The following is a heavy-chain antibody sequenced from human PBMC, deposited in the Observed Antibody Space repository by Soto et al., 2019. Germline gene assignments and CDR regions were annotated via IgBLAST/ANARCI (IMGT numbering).Heavy chain of an antibody. V-gene: IGHV1-69*13. Sequence: GASVKVSCKASGGTFSSYAISWVRQAPGQGPEWMGGIIPVFGTANYAQKFQDRVTITADESTSTAYMELSSLTSEDTAVYYCARPPGEGFQYGMDVWGQGTTVTVSS. D-gene: IGHD3-10*01. CDR3: ARPPGEGFQYGMDV. CDR2: IIPVFGTA. CDR1: GGTFSSYA. J-gene: IGHJ6*02.